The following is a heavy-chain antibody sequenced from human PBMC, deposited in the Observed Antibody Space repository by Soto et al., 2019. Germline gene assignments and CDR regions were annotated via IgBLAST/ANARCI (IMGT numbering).Heavy chain of an antibody. CDR3: ARLQDTSGWNFFDL. Sequence: QVQLQESGPGLVKPLETLSLTCTVSSGSIDSYFWSWIRQPPGEGLEWIGYIYSSGSTNYNPPLKSRVTISVDTSKNQFSLKLSSVTAADAAVYYCARLQDTSGWNFFDLWGQGALVTVSS. CDR2: IYSSGST. J-gene: IGHJ4*02. V-gene: IGHV4-59*08. D-gene: IGHD6-19*01. CDR1: SGSIDSYF.